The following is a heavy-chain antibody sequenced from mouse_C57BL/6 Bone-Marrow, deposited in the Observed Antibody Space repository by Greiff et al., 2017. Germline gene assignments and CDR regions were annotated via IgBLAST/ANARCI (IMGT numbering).Heavy chain of an antibody. Sequence: VQLQQPGAELVKPGASVKLSCKASGYTFTSYWMHWVKQRPGQGLEWIGMIHPNSGSTNYNEKFKSKATLTVDKSSSTAYMQLSSLTSEDSAVYYCERNPAIYDGYYEGYWGQGTSVTVSS. D-gene: IGHD2-3*01. CDR3: ERNPAIYDGYYEGY. V-gene: IGHV1-64*01. CDR1: GYTFTSYW. CDR2: IHPNSGST. J-gene: IGHJ4*01.